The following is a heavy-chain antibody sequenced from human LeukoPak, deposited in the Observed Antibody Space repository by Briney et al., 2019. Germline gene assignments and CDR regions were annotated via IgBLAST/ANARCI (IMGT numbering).Heavy chain of an antibody. CDR2: MNPNSGNT. CDR1: GYTFTNYD. V-gene: IGHV1-8*01. D-gene: IGHD5-18*01. CDR3: ARANSFAIRVDY. J-gene: IGHJ4*02. Sequence: ASVKVSCKASGYTFTNYDIHWVRQATGQGLEWMGWMNPNSGNTDFAQKFQGRVTITRDTSIDTAYMELTSLTSEDTAVYYCARANSFAIRVDYWGQGTLVTVSS.